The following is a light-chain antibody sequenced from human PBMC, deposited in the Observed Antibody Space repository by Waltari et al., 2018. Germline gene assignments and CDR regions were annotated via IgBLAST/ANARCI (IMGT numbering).Light chain of an antibody. CDR3: QHYVSLPAT. CDR2: DAS. Sequence: EIVLTQSPGTLSLSPGERATLSCRASQSVGRSLAWYQQKRGQAPRRLIYDASSMSTGIPDRCSGSGSGTDFSLTISRLEPEDFAVYYCQHYVSLPATFGQGTKVEIK. V-gene: IGKV3-20*01. CDR1: QSVGRS. J-gene: IGKJ1*01.